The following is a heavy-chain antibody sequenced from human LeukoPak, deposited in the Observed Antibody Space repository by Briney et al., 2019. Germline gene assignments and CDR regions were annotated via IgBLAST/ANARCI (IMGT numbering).Heavy chain of an antibody. CDR3: ARLAMVRGVGVWFDP. CDR2: IYHSGST. CDR1: GVSISNYY. J-gene: IGHJ5*02. V-gene: IGHV4-59*08. Sequence: SETLSLTCTVSGVSISNYYWSWIRQPPGKGLEWIGYIYHSGSTNYNPSLKSRVTTSVDTSKKQFSLKLSSVTAADTAVYYCARLAMVRGVGVWFDPWGQGTLVTVSS. D-gene: IGHD3-10*01.